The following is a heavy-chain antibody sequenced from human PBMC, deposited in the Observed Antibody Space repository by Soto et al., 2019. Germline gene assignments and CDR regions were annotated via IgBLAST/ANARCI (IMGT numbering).Heavy chain of an antibody. V-gene: IGHV3-48*03. CDR3: ARDRGTPLTDAFDI. CDR1: GFTFSSYE. Sequence: GGSLRLSCAASGFTFSSYEMNWVRQAPGKGLEWVSYISSSGSTIYYADSVKGRFTISRDNAKNSLYLQMNSLRAEDTAVYYCARDRGTPLTDAFDIWGQGTMVTVSS. CDR2: ISSSGSTI. J-gene: IGHJ3*02. D-gene: IGHD3-10*01.